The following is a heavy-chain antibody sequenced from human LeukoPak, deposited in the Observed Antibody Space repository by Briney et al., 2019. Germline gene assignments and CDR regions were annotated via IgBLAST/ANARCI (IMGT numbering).Heavy chain of an antibody. CDR1: GGSISSSSYY. D-gene: IGHD4-23*01. CDR3: ARDRDYGGNSLDY. J-gene: IGHJ4*02. V-gene: IGHV4-39*07. Sequence: PSETLSLTCTVSGGSISSSSYYWGWIRQPPGKGLEWIGSIYYSGSTYYNPSLKSRVTISVDTSKNQFSLKLSSVTAADTAVYYCARDRDYGGNSLDYWGQGTLVTVSS. CDR2: IYYSGST.